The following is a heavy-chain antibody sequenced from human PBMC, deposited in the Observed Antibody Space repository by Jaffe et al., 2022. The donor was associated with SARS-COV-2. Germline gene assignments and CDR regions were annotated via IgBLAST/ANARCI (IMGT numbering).Heavy chain of an antibody. D-gene: IGHD2-15*01. CDR1: GFTFSSYD. Sequence: EVQLVESGGGLVQPGGSLRLSCAASGFTFSSYDMHWVRQATGKGLEWVSAIGTAGDTYYPGSVKGRFTISRENAKNSLYLQMNSLRAGDTAVYYCVRGGGSSTYYYYGMDVWGQGTTVTVSS. CDR2: IGTAGDT. J-gene: IGHJ6*02. CDR3: VRGGGSSTYYYYGMDV. V-gene: IGHV3-13*01.